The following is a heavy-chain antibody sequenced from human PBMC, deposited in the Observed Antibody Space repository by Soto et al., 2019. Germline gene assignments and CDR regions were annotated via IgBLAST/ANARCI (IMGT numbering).Heavy chain of an antibody. J-gene: IGHJ4*02. CDR2: INHSGST. Sequence: SETLSLTCAVYGGSFSGYYWSWIRQPPGKGLEWIGEINHSGSTNYNPSLKSRVTISVDTSKNQFFLKVNSVTAADTAVYYCARLPYYGDYAYFDFWGQGTLVTVSS. CDR3: ARLPYYGDYAYFDF. D-gene: IGHD4-17*01. CDR1: GGSFSGYY. V-gene: IGHV4-34*01.